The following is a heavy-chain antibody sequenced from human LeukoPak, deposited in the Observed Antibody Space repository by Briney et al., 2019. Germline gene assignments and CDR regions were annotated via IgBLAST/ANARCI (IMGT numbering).Heavy chain of an antibody. J-gene: IGHJ4*02. CDR1: GYTFTGYY. D-gene: IGHD5-24*01. CDR2: INPNSGGT. V-gene: IGHV1-2*02. CDR3: ARGGKRWLQLFDY. Sequence: GASVKVSCKASGYTFTGYYMHWVRQAPGQGLEWMGWINPNSGGTNYAQKFQGRVTMTRDTSISTAYMELSSLRSEDTAVYYCARGGKRWLQLFDYWGQGTLVTVSS.